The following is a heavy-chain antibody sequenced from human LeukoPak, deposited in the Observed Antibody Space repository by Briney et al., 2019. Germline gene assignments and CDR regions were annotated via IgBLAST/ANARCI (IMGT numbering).Heavy chain of an antibody. CDR3: AKWGDYDILTGYYDSDY. Sequence: PGGSLRLSCAASGSTFSSYAMSWVRQAPGKGLEWVSAISGSGGSTYYADSVKGRFTISRDNSKNTLYLQMNSLRAEDTAVYYCAKWGDYDILTGYYDSDYWGQGTLVTVSS. J-gene: IGHJ4*02. V-gene: IGHV3-23*01. D-gene: IGHD3-9*01. CDR2: ISGSGGST. CDR1: GSTFSSYA.